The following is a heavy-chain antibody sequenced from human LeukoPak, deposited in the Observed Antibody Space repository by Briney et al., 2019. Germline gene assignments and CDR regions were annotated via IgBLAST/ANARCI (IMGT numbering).Heavy chain of an antibody. D-gene: IGHD6-13*01. Sequence: SETLSLTCTVSGGSISSYYWSWIRQPPGKGLEWIGYIYYSGSTNYNPSLKSRVTISVDTSKNQFSLKLSSVTAADTAVYYCARREQQLVRGAFDIWGQGTMVTVSS. J-gene: IGHJ3*02. CDR2: IYYSGST. V-gene: IGHV4-59*08. CDR3: ARREQQLVRGAFDI. CDR1: GGSISSYY.